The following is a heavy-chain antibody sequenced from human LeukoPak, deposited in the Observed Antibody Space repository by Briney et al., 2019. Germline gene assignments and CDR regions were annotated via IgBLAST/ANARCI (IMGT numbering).Heavy chain of an antibody. CDR2: ITGSGGST. Sequence: GGSLRLSCAASGFTFSSYAMSWVRQAPGKGLEWVSAITGSGGSTYYADSVKGRFTISRDNSKNTLYLQMNSLRAEDTAVYYCAKSSVYSSSWNNDAFDIWAKGQWSPSLQ. D-gene: IGHD6-13*01. CDR3: AKSSVYSSSWNNDAFDI. J-gene: IGHJ3*02. V-gene: IGHV3-23*01. CDR1: GFTFSSYA.